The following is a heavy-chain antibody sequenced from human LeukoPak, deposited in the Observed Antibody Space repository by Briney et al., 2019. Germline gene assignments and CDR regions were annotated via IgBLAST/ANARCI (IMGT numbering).Heavy chain of an antibody. Sequence: GESLKISCEGSGYIFTSYWIGWVRQMPGKGLEWMGIIYTGDSETKNSPSFQGQVTISADKSINTAYLQWSSLKASDTAMYYCARSGYSGFVEWGQGTLVTVSA. CDR2: IYTGDSET. CDR3: ARSGYSGFVE. CDR1: GYIFTSYW. V-gene: IGHV5-51*01. D-gene: IGHD5-12*01. J-gene: IGHJ4*02.